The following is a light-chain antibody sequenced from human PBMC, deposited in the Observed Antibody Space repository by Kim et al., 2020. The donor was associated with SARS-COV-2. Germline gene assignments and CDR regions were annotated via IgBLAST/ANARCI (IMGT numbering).Light chain of an antibody. CDR2: DNN. CDR3: GTWDTSLTSEV. CDR1: SSNMGDNY. J-gene: IGLJ2*01. Sequence: GQKVTIACSGSSSNMGDNYVSWYQLYPGTAPKLVIYDNNKRPSGIPDRFSGSKSGTSATLDITGLQTGDEADYYCGTWDTSLTSEVFGGGTQLTVL. V-gene: IGLV1-51*01.